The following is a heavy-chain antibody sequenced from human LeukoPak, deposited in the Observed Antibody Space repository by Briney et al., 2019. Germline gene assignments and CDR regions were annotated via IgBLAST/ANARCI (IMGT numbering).Heavy chain of an antibody. CDR1: GYTFTSYY. D-gene: IGHD6-19*01. CDR2: INPSGGST. V-gene: IGHV1-46*01. Sequence: ASVKVSCKASGYTFTSYYMHWVRQAPGQGLEWMGIINPSGGSTSYAQKFQGRVTMTRDMSTSTVYMELSSLRSEDTAVYYCARDLGGAVAGTGWFDPWGQGTLVTVSS. CDR3: ARDLGGAVAGTGWFDP. J-gene: IGHJ5*02.